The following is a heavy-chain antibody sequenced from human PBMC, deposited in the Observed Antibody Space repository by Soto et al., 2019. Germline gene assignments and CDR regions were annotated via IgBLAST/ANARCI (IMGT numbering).Heavy chain of an antibody. CDR3: VSQRTSVLTQAYFDY. V-gene: IGHV4-39*01. J-gene: IGHJ4*02. D-gene: IGHD2-8*01. Sequence: PSETLSLTCTVSGGSVSNSNYYWGWIRQSPGKGLEWIGSIYYRGRSYSKWSVKSRVTISVDTSKNQFSLNLNSVTASDTAVYFCVSQRTSVLTQAYFDYWGPGDLVTVSS. CDR2: IYYRGRS. CDR1: GGSVSNSNYY.